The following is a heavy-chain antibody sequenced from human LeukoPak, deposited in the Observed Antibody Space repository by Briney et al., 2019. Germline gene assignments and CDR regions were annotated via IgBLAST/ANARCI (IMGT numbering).Heavy chain of an antibody. CDR1: GGSISSYY. V-gene: IGHV4-4*09. CDR3: ARLGYGPIEYYYYMDV. J-gene: IGHJ6*03. Sequence: SETLSLTCTVSGGSISSYYWSWIRQPPGKGLEWIGYIYTSGSTNYNPSLKSRVTISVDTSKSQFSLKLSSVTAADTAVYYCARLGYGPIEYYYYMDVWGKGTTVTVSS. D-gene: IGHD7-27*01. CDR2: IYTSGST.